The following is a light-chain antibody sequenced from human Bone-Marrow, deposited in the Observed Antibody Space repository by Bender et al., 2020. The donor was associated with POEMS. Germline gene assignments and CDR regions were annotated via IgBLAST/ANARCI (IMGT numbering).Light chain of an antibody. V-gene: IGLV1-44*01. Sequence: QSVLTQPPSVSGTPGQRVTISCSGSGSNIGGYPVNWYQQLPGTAPRLLIYTNNERPSGVPDRFSGSRSGTSASLAITGLQAEDEADYYCSSYSSSSTLYVFGFGTKVTVL. CDR1: GSNIGGYP. CDR2: TNN. CDR3: SSYSSSSTLYV. J-gene: IGLJ1*01.